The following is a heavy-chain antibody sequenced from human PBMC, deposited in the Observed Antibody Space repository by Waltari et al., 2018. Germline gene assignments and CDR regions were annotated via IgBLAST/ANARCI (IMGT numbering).Heavy chain of an antibody. CDR1: GLIFSNSW. CDR2: IDNGDGSDT. CDR3: ARDHYYSKDV. Sequence: EVQLVESGGGSVQPGGSLRLPCEASGLIFSNSWTHWDRQGPGKGLEWVSRIDNGDGSDTSYADSVKGRFTISRDNAKNTLYLQMNSVRAEDTGVYYCARDHYYSKDVWGTGTTVTVSS. V-gene: IGHV3-74*01. J-gene: IGHJ6*04.